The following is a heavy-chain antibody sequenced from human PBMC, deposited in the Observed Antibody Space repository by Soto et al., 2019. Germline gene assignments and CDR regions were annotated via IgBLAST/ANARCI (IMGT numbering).Heavy chain of an antibody. D-gene: IGHD6-13*01. CDR1: GFTFSSYG. J-gene: IGHJ5*02. CDR3: AKYTSSWTEGGDWLDP. Sequence: GGSLRLSCAASGFTFSSYGMHWVRQAPGKGLEWVAVISYDGSNKYYADSVKGRFTISRDNSKNTLYLQMNSLRAEDTAVYYCAKYTSSWTEGGDWLDPWGQGSLVTVSS. V-gene: IGHV3-30*18. CDR2: ISYDGSNK.